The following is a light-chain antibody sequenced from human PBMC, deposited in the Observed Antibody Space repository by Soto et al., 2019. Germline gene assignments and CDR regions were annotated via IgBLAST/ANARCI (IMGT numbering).Light chain of an antibody. CDR2: GAS. CDR1: QSVSSSY. CDR3: QQYGSSPLT. V-gene: IGKV3-20*01. Sequence: DIVLTQSPGTLSLSQGERATLSCRASQSVSSSYLAWYQQKPGQAPRLLIYGASIRATGIPDRFSGSGSGTDFTLTISRLEPEAFAVYYCQQYGSSPLTFGGGTKVEIK. J-gene: IGKJ4*01.